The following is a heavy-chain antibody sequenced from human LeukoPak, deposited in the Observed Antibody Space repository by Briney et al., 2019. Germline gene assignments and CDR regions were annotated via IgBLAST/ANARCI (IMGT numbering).Heavy chain of an antibody. J-gene: IGHJ4*02. Sequence: GGSLRLSCAASGFTFSSYAMHWVRQAPGKGLERVAVISYDGSNKYYADSVKGRFTISRDNSKNTLYLQMNSLRAEDTAVYYCARDSSPAMIVVVTIDYWGQGTLVTVSS. CDR1: GFTFSSYA. CDR3: ARDSSPAMIVVVTIDY. CDR2: ISYDGSNK. V-gene: IGHV3-30-3*01. D-gene: IGHD3-22*01.